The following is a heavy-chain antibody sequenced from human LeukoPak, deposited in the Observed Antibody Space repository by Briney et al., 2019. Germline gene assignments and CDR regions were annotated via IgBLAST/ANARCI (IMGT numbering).Heavy chain of an antibody. J-gene: IGHJ4*02. CDR2: ISGSGGST. CDR3: AKRDSSGSLPRLFDY. Sequence: GGSLRLSCAASGFTFSSYWMRWVRQAPGKGLEWVSAISGSGGSTSSADSVKGRFTVSRDNSKNTLYLQMNSLRAEDTAVYYCAKRDSSGSLPRLFDYWGQGTLVTVSS. CDR1: GFTFSSYW. V-gene: IGHV3-23*01. D-gene: IGHD6-19*01.